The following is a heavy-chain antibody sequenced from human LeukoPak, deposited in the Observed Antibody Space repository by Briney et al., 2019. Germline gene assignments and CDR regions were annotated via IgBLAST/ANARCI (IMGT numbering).Heavy chain of an antibody. D-gene: IGHD5-12*01. V-gene: IGHV4-39*01. CDR3: WAIVTTIKLDF. Sequence: SETLSLTCTVSGGSISSSSYSWGWIRQPPGKGLEWIGSVSHSGGINYDPSLKNRVTISVDTSKNQFSLKLSSVTAADTAVYYCWAIVTTIKLDFWGQGTLVTVSS. CDR1: GGSISSSSYS. J-gene: IGHJ4*02. CDR2: VSHSGGI.